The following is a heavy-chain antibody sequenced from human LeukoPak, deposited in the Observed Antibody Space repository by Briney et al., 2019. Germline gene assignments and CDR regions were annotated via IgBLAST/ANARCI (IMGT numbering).Heavy chain of an antibody. V-gene: IGHV3-21*01. CDR3: ARGEYSSRFRWFDP. CDR1: GFTFSNYA. Sequence: GGSLRLSCAASGFTFSNYAMHWVRQAPGKGLEWVSSISSSSSYIYYTDSVKGRFTMSRDNAKNSLYLQMNSLRAEDTAVYYCARGEYSSRFRWFDPWGQGTLVTVSS. J-gene: IGHJ5*02. CDR2: ISSSSSYI. D-gene: IGHD6-13*01.